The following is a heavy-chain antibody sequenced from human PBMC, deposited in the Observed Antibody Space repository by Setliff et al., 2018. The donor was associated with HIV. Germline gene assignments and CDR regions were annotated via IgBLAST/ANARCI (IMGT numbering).Heavy chain of an antibody. V-gene: IGHV1-69*13. CDR3: ARDEGMTTRRGRFDP. CDR1: GGTFSSYA. J-gene: IGHJ5*02. Sequence: SVKVSCKASGGTFSSYAISWVRQAPGQGLEWMGGIIPIFGTANYAQKFQGRVTITADESTSAAYMELSSLRSEDTAVYYCARDEGMTTRRGRFDPWGQGTLVTVSS. D-gene: IGHD4-4*01. CDR2: IIPIFGTA.